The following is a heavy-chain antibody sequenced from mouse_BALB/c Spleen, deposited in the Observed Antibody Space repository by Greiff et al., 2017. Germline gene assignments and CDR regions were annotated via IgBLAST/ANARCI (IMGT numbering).Heavy chain of an antibody. V-gene: IGHV2-9*02. CDR1: GFSLTSYG. D-gene: IGHD1-2*01. J-gene: IGHJ3*01. CDR3: AREGLLRLRFAY. CDR2: IWAGGST. Sequence: VKLMESGPGLVAPSQSLSITCTVSGFSLTSYGVHWVRQPPGKGLEWLGVIWAGGSTNYNSALMSRLSISKDNSKSQVFLKMNSLQTDDTAMYYCAREGLLRLRFAYWGQGTLVTVSA.